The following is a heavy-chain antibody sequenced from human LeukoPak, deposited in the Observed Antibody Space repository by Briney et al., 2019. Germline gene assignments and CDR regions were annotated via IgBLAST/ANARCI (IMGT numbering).Heavy chain of an antibody. CDR1: GYTLTELS. Sequence: ASVKVSCKVSGYTLTELSMHWVRQAPGKGLEWMGGFDPEDGETIYAQKFQGRVAMTEDTSTDTAYMELSSLRSEDTAVYYCARSLNYYDSSGTPDWGQGTLVTVSS. CDR2: FDPEDGET. V-gene: IGHV1-24*01. CDR3: ARSLNYYDSSGTPD. D-gene: IGHD3-22*01. J-gene: IGHJ4*02.